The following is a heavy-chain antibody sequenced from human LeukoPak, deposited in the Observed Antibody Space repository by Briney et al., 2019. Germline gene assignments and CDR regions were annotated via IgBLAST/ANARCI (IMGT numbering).Heavy chain of an antibody. V-gene: IGHV3-30*04. CDR1: GFTFSSYA. D-gene: IGHD4/OR15-4a*01. J-gene: IGHJ4*02. CDR3: ARDQGRPLTPFDY. CDR2: ISYDGSNK. Sequence: GGSLRLSCAASGFTFSSYAMHWVRQAPGKGLEWVAVISYDGSNKYYADSVKGRFTISRDNSKNTLYLQMNSLRAEDTAVYYCARDQGRPLTPFDYWGQGTLVTVSS.